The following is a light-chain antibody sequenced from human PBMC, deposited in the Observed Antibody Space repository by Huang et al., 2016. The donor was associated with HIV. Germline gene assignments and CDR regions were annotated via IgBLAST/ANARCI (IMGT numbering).Light chain of an antibody. CDR2: GAS. CDR1: QSVNSGY. Sequence: ELVLTQSPGTLSLSPGERATLSCRASQSVNSGYLAWYQQKPGQAPRLLIYGASSRATGIPGRFSGSGSGTDVTLTISRLQPEDFAVYFCQQYGSSPGTFGQGTKVEMK. CDR3: QQYGSSPGT. V-gene: IGKV3-20*01. J-gene: IGKJ1*01.